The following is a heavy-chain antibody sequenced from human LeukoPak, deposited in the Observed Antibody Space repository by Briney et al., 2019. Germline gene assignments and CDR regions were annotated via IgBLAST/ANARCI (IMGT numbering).Heavy chain of an antibody. V-gene: IGHV4-59*12. D-gene: IGHD2-2*01. CDR3: ARDSVVPAVSDGY. Sequence: SETLSLTCTVSGGSISSYYWSWIRQPPGKGLEWIGYIYYSGSTNYNPSLKSRVTISVDTSKNQFSLKLSSVTAADTAVYYCARDSVVPAVSDGYWGQGTLVTVSS. CDR1: GGSISSYY. CDR2: IYYSGST. J-gene: IGHJ4*02.